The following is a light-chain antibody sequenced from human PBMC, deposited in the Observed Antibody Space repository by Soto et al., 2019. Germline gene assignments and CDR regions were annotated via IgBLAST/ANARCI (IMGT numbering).Light chain of an antibody. CDR2: KAS. V-gene: IGKV1-5*03. Sequence: DIQMTQSPSTLSGSVGDRVTITCRASQTISSWLAWYQQKPGKAPKLLIYKASTLKSGVTSRFIGSGSGTELPLTISSLQPDDFATYYCQHYNSYSQAFGQGTKVELK. CDR1: QTISSW. J-gene: IGKJ1*01. CDR3: QHYNSYSQA.